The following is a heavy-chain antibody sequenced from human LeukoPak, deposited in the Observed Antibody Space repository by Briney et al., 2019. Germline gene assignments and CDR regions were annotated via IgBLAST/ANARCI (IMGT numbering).Heavy chain of an antibody. V-gene: IGHV3-23*01. CDR1: GFTFSSYA. CDR3: ARPDIVVVPAARHDAFDI. J-gene: IGHJ3*02. Sequence: PGGSLRLSCAASGFTFSSYAMSWVRQAPGKGLEWVSAISGSGGNTYYADSVKGRFTISRDNSKNTLYLQMNSLRAEDTAVYYCARPDIVVVPAARHDAFDIWGQGTMVTVSS. D-gene: IGHD2-2*01. CDR2: ISGSGGNT.